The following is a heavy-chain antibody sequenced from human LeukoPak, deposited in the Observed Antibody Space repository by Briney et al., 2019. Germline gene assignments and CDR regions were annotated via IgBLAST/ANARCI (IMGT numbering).Heavy chain of an antibody. CDR1: GFTFSSYG. J-gene: IGHJ6*02. Sequence: PGGSLRLSYAASGFTFSSYGMHWVRQAPGKGLEWVAVIWYDGSNKYYADSVKGRFTISRDNSKNTLYLQMNSLRAEDTAVYYCARDGYDSSGYYLYYYYGMDVWGQGTTVTVSS. V-gene: IGHV3-33*01. CDR3: ARDGYDSSGYYLYYYYGMDV. D-gene: IGHD3-22*01. CDR2: IWYDGSNK.